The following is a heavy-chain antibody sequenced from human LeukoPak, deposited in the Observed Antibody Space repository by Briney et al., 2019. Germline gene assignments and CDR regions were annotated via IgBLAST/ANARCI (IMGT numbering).Heavy chain of an antibody. D-gene: IGHD3-10*01. J-gene: IGHJ4*02. V-gene: IGHV4-34*01. Sequence: SETLSLTCAVYGGSFSGYYWSWIRQPPGKGLEWIGEINHSGSTNYNPSLKSRVTISVDTSKNQFSLKLSSVTAADTAVYYCARGLRGRPGLDYGGQGTLVTVSS. CDR1: GGSFSGYY. CDR3: ARGLRGRPGLDY. CDR2: INHSGST.